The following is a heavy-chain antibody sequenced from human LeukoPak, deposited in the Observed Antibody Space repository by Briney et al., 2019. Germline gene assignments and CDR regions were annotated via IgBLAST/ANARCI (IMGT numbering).Heavy chain of an antibody. CDR3: AKSARPASQYYYYGMDV. V-gene: IGHV3-9*01. J-gene: IGHJ6*02. Sequence: GGSLRLSCAASGFTFDDYAMHWVRQAPGKGLEWVSGVSWNSGSIGYADSVKGRFTISRDNAKNSLYLQMNSLRAEDTALYYCAKSARPASQYYYYGMDVWGQGTTVTVSS. CDR1: GFTFDDYA. D-gene: IGHD6-25*01. CDR2: VSWNSGSI.